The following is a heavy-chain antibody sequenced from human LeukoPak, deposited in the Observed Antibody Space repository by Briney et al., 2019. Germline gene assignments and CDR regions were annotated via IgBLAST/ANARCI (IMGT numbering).Heavy chain of an antibody. CDR2: INPSGGST. J-gene: IGHJ3*02. V-gene: IGHV1-46*01. Sequence: GSVKVSCKASGYTFTSYYMHWVRQAPGQGLEWMGIINPSGGSTSYAQKFQGRVTMTRDTSTSTVYMELSSLRSEDTAVYYCASNRGSYSGGDDAFDIWGQGTMVTVSS. CDR1: GYTFTSYY. CDR3: ASNRGSYSGGDDAFDI. D-gene: IGHD1-26*01.